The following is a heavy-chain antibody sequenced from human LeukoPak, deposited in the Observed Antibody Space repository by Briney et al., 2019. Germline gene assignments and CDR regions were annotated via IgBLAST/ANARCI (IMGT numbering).Heavy chain of an antibody. CDR2: ISDDGSNK. CDR1: GFSFGSYG. V-gene: IGHV3-30*18. D-gene: IGHD6-13*01. J-gene: IGHJ4*02. CDR3: AKDHGYSSSWYAVDY. Sequence: GRSLRLSCAASGFSFGSYGMHWVRQAPGKGLEWVAVISDDGSNKYYADSVKGRFTISRDTSKNTLYLHMNSLRAEDTAVYYCAKDHGYSSSWYAVDYWGQGTLVTVSS.